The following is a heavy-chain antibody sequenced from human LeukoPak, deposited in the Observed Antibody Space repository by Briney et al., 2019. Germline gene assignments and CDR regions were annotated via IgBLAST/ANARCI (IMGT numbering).Heavy chain of an antibody. CDR1: GGSISSGDYY. V-gene: IGHV4-30-4*08. D-gene: IGHD6-13*01. CDR2: IYYSGST. Sequence: SETLSLTCTVSGGSISSGDYYWSWIRQPPGKGLEWIGYIYYSGSTYYNPSLKSRVTILVDTSKNQFSLKLSSVTAADTAVYYCARVSIAAAGDRFDYWGQGTLVTVSS. J-gene: IGHJ4*02. CDR3: ARVSIAAAGDRFDY.